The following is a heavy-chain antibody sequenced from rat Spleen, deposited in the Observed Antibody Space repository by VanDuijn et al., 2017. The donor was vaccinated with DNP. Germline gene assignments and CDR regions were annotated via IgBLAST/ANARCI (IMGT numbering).Heavy chain of an antibody. CDR1: GYSLTSYG. D-gene: IGHD1-1*01. Sequence: VQLKESGPGLAQPSQTLSLTCTVSGYSLTSYGVSWARQPPGKGLEWIATISSGGDTDYNSALKSRLSISRDTSKIQVFLKMNSLQIEDTATYFCSREGQPYYSMDAWGQGTSFTVSS. J-gene: IGHJ4*01. V-gene: IGHV2S12*01. CDR3: SREGQPYYSMDA. CDR2: ISSGGDT.